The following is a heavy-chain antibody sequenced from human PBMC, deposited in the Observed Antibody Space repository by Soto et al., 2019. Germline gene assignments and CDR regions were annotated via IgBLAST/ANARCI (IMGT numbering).Heavy chain of an antibody. J-gene: IGHJ5*02. CDR1: GGTFSSYA. D-gene: IGHD3-22*01. Sequence: QVQLVQSGAEVKKPGSSVKVSCKASGGTFSSYAISWVRQAPGQGLEWMGEIIPIFGTANYAQKFQGRVTITADESTGTADMELGSLRSEDTAVYYCARDRGPSSGYYPYWFDPWGQGTLVSVSS. CDR2: IIPIFGTA. CDR3: ARDRGPSSGYYPYWFDP. V-gene: IGHV1-69*12.